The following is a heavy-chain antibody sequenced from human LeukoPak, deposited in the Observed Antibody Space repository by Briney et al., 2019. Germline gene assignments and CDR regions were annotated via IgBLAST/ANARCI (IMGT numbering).Heavy chain of an antibody. CDR3: ARGGGGSYSAFDF. J-gene: IGHJ4*02. CDR1: GDSISTYY. V-gene: IGHV4-4*07. CDR2: ISTSGST. Sequence: PSETLPLTCTVSGDSISTYYWTWIRQPAGKGLERIGRISTSGSTNYNPSLKSRVTMSVDTSKNQFSLKLSSVTAADTAVYYCARGGGGSYSAFDFWGQGTLVTVSS. D-gene: IGHD1-26*01.